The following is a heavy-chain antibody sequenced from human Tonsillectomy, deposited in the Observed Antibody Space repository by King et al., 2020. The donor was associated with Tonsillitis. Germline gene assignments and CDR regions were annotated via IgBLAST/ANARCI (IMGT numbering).Heavy chain of an antibody. CDR3: ATSPFYYYPAY. J-gene: IGHJ4*02. Sequence: QLVQSGAEVKKPGASVKVSCKASGYTFTSYAMHWVRQAPGQRLEWLGWINTGNGNTKYSQRFQGRVTITRDTSARPAYMELSRLRSEDTAVYYCATSPFYYYPAYWGQGTLVTVSS. D-gene: IGHD3-22*01. V-gene: IGHV1-3*04. CDR2: INTGNGNT. CDR1: GYTFTSYA.